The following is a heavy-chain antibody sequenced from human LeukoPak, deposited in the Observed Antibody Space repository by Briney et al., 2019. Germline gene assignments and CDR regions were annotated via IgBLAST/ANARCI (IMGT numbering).Heavy chain of an antibody. CDR3: ARDSRLSRWRGTSDH. J-gene: IGHJ4*02. D-gene: IGHD3-16*01. V-gene: IGHV3-30-3*01. CDR2: ISYDGTNQ. Sequence: GGSLRLSCAASGFSFSSYAFHWVRQAPGKGLEWVAVISYDGTNQYYADFVKGRFTISRDNSKNTLYLQMNSLRAEDTSVYYCARDSRLSRWRGTSDHWGQGTLVTVSS. CDR1: GFSFSSYA.